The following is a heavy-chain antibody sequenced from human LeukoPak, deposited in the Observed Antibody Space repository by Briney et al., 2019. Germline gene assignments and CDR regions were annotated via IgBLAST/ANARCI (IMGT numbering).Heavy chain of an antibody. J-gene: IGHJ5*02. D-gene: IGHD7-27*01. Sequence: GRFTVSRDNAKNSLYLQMNSLRAEDTAVYYCARDQGLTGDPRFDPWGQGTLVTVSS. V-gene: IGHV3-11*06. CDR3: ARDQGLTGDPRFDP.